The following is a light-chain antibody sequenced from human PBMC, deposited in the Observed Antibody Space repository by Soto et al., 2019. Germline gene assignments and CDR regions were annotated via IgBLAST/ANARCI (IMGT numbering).Light chain of an antibody. CDR1: QSVTSK. J-gene: IGKJ3*01. CDR2: GAS. Sequence: EIVMTQSPATLSVSPGERATLSCRASQSVTSKLAWYQQKPGQAPRLLIYGASTRATGIPARFSGGGSGTEFTLTISSLQSEDFAVYYCQQYDNWPPRGLTFGPGTKVDIK. CDR3: QQYDNWPPRGLT. V-gene: IGKV3-15*01.